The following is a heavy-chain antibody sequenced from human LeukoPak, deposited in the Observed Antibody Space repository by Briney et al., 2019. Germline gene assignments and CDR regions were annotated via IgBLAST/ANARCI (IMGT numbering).Heavy chain of an antibody. J-gene: IGHJ4*02. CDR3: AKDLRGAFDY. CDR1: GFTFSSYG. CDR2: IWYDGSNK. Sequence: RSLRLSCAASGFTFSSYGMHWVRQAPGKGLEWVAVIWYDGSNKYYADSVKGRFTISRDNSKNTLYLQMNSLRAEDTAVYYCAKDLRGAFDYWGQGTLVTVSS. V-gene: IGHV3-33*06.